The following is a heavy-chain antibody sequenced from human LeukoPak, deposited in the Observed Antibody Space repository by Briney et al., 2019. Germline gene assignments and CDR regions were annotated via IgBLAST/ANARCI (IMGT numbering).Heavy chain of an antibody. J-gene: IGHJ4*02. Sequence: PSETLSLTCTVSGGSISTYYWNWIRQPPGKGLEWIGYIYHSGSTNYNPSLQSRVTISVDTSKNQFSLNLNSVTAADTAVYYCARENPADYYGSGSYYYFDYWGQGTLVTVSS. CDR2: IYHSGST. CDR1: GGSISTYY. CDR3: ARENPADYYGSGSYYYFDY. V-gene: IGHV4-59*01. D-gene: IGHD3-10*01.